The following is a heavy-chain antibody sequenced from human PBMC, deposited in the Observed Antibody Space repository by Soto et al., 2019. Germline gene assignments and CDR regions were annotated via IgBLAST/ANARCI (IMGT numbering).Heavy chain of an antibody. CDR3: AKATTNGGWFNPFDS. D-gene: IGHD6-19*01. CDR1: GFSFVNYA. Sequence: GGSLRLSCAASGFSFVNYAMNWVRQAPGKGLEWVSGLSGSGTSTYYADSVKGRFTISRDNSRDTLFLQMNSLTADDPAVYYCAKATTNGGWFNPFDSWGQGALVNVSS. V-gene: IGHV3-23*01. J-gene: IGHJ4*02. CDR2: LSGSGTST.